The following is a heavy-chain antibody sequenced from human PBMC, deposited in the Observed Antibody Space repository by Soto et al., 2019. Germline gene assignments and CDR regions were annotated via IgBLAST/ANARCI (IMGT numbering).Heavy chain of an antibody. V-gene: IGHV1-58*01. D-gene: IGHD3-9*01. Sequence: QVQVVQSGPEVRNPGTSVKVSCKTSGFTFSNSAVQWVRQDRGQRLEWIGWIGVGRGNTNYLQDLQGRITITRDTSTGTAYMELSSLRSEDTAVYYCASEIYVDCDCCHFDYLGQGTLVTVSS. CDR3: ASEIYVDCDCCHFDY. J-gene: IGHJ4*02. CDR2: IGVGRGNT. CDR1: GFTFSNSA.